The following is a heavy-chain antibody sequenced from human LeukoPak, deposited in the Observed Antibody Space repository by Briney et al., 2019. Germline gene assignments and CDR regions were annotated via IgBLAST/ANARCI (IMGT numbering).Heavy chain of an antibody. CDR3: ASTLGYCSGGSCLSSNDY. J-gene: IGHJ4*02. CDR1: GFTVSSNY. V-gene: IGHV3-66*01. Sequence: GGSLRLSCAASGFTVSSNYMSWVRQAPGKGLEWVSVIYSSGTTYYANSVKGRFTISRDNSKNTLYLQMNSLRAEDTAVYYCASTLGYCSGGSCLSSNDYWGQGTLVTVSS. D-gene: IGHD2-15*01. CDR2: IYSSGTT.